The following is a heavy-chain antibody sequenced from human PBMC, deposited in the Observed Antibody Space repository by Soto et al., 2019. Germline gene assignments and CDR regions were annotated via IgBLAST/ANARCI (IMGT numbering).Heavy chain of an antibody. J-gene: IGHJ3*02. CDR2: TYYRSEWYD. CDR3: ARGRDSAFDI. CDR1: GDSVSSNSVA. V-gene: IGHV6-1*01. Sequence: PSQTLSLTCAISGDSVSSNSVAWNWIRQSPLRGLEWLGRTYYRSEWYDDYAVSVKSRIVITPDTSKNQFSLQLNYVTPEDTAVYYCARGRDSAFDIWGLGTMVTVS.